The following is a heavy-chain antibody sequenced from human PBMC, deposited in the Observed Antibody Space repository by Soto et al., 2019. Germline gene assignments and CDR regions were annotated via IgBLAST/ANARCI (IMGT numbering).Heavy chain of an antibody. CDR3: AKDMRGSGSYYIYGMDV. V-gene: IGHV3-23*01. CDR2: VSASDLNT. CDR1: WFAFHNYS. D-gene: IGHD3-10*01. J-gene: IGHJ6*02. Sequence: GSLNLSCATHWFAFHNYSMAWVHKATRKGLEWVSGVSASDLNTDYADPVKGRVYISRDNSKSTVSLHMNSLRAEDTALYYCAKDMRGSGSYYIYGMDVWG.